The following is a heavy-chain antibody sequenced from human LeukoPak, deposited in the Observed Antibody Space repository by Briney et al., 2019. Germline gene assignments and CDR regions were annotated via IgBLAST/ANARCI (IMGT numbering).Heavy chain of an antibody. D-gene: IGHD3-10*01. V-gene: IGHV3-30-3*01. Sequence: GGSLRPSCAASGFTFSSYAMHWVRQAPGKGLEWVAVISYDGSNKYYADSVKGRFTISRDNSKNTLYLQMNSLRAEDTAVYYYARDPGAGAQRVDYFDYWGRGTLVTVSS. J-gene: IGHJ4*02. CDR1: GFTFSSYA. CDR3: ARDPGAGAQRVDYFDY. CDR2: ISYDGSNK.